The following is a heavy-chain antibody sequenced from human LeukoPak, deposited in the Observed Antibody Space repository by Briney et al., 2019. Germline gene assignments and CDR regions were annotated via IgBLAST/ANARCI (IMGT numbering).Heavy chain of an antibody. CDR2: IYTSGST. J-gene: IGHJ4*02. D-gene: IGHD3-22*01. CDR3: ARASYSYDINGWVPFDY. CDR1: GNSISSGDNY. V-gene: IGHV4-61*02. Sequence: SETLSLTCTVSGNSISSGDNYWSWTRQPAGKGLEWIGRIYTSGSTNYNPSSKSRITISGDTSKNHFSLRLSSVTAADTAVYYCARASYSYDINGWVPFDYWGQGTLVTVSS.